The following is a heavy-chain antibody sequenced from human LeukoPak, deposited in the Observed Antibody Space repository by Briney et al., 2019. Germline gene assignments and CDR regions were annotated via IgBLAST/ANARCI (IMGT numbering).Heavy chain of an antibody. CDR3: AKNFKTILGELSLYFAY. J-gene: IGHJ4*02. Sequence: GGSLRLSCAASGFTFSSYGMSWVRQAPGKGLEWVSAISGSGGSTYYADSVRGRFTTSRDNSKNTLYLQMNSLRAEETAVYYCAKNFKTILGELSLYFAYWGQGTLVTVSS. CDR2: ISGSGGST. CDR1: GFTFSSYG. V-gene: IGHV3-23*01. D-gene: IGHD3-16*02.